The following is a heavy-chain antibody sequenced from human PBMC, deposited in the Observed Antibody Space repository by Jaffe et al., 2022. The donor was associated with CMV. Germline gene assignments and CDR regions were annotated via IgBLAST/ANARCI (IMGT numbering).Heavy chain of an antibody. CDR3: ARALNYYDSSGYYWGRYYYYYMDV. Sequence: QVQLQESGPGLVKPSETLSLTCTVSGGSISSYYWSWIRQPPGKGLEWIGYIYYSGSTNYNPSLKSRVTISVDTSKNQFSLKLSSVTAADTAVYYCARALNYYDSSGYYWGRYYYYYMDVWGKGTTVTVSS. D-gene: IGHD3-22*01. J-gene: IGHJ6*03. CDR2: IYYSGST. V-gene: IGHV4-59*08. CDR1: GGSISSYY.